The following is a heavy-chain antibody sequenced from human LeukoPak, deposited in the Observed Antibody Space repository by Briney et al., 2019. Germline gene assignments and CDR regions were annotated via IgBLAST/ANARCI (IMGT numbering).Heavy chain of an antibody. CDR3: ARHLEQWLEVGSFDY. CDR1: GGSISSSSYY. Sequence: SETLSLTSTVSGGSISSSSYYWGWIRQPPGKGLEWIGSIYYSGSTYYNPSLKSRVTISVDTSKNQFSLKLSSVTAADTAVYYCARHLEQWLEVGSFDYWGQGTLVTVSS. V-gene: IGHV4-39*01. D-gene: IGHD6-19*01. CDR2: IYYSGST. J-gene: IGHJ4*02.